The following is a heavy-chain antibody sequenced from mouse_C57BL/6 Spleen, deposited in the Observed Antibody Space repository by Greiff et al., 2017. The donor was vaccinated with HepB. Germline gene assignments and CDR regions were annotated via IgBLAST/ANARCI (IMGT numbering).Heavy chain of an antibody. V-gene: IGHV1-82*01. Sequence: QVHVKQSGPELVKPGASVKISCKASGYAFSSSWMNWVKQRPGKGLEWIGRIYPGDGDTNYNGKFKGKATLTADKSSSTAYMQLSSRTSEASAVYFCASPSYDYDGFAYWGQGTLVTVSA. J-gene: IGHJ3*01. CDR3: ASPSYDYDGFAY. CDR1: GYAFSSSW. CDR2: IYPGDGDT. D-gene: IGHD2-4*01.